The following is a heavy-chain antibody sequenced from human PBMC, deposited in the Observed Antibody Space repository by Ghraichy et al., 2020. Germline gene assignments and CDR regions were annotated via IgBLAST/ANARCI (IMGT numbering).Heavy chain of an antibody. CDR3: ASCFIAAAGTGYFDY. Sequence: SQTLSLTCTVSGGSISSYYWSWIRQPPGKGLEWIGYIYYSGSTNYNPSLKSRVTISVDTSKNQFSLKLSSVTAADTAVYYCASCFIAAAGTGYFDYWGQGTLVTVSS. V-gene: IGHV4-59*01. CDR2: IYYSGST. CDR1: GGSISSYY. D-gene: IGHD6-13*01. J-gene: IGHJ4*02.